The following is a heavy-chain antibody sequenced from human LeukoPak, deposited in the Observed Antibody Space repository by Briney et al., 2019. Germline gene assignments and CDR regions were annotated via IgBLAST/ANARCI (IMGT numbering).Heavy chain of an antibody. V-gene: IGHV3-23*01. D-gene: IGHD6-13*01. CDR1: GFTFSSYA. CDR2: ISGSGRDT. Sequence: GGSLRLSGAASGFTFSSYAMSWVRQAPGKGLERVSGISGSGRDTYYADSVKGRFTISRDNSENTLYLQMNSLRAEDTAVYYCAKTAQYSSSWIDCWGQGTLVTVSS. J-gene: IGHJ4*02. CDR3: AKTAQYSSSWIDC.